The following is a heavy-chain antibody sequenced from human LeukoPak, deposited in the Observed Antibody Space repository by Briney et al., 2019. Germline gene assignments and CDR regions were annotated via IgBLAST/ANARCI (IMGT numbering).Heavy chain of an antibody. CDR1: GSTFSGYE. D-gene: IGHD2-15*01. CDR2: ITSSGRTR. Sequence: GGSLRLSCAASGSTFSGYEMNWVRQAPGKGLEWVSYITSSGRTRYYADSVKGRFTLSRDNAKNSLYLQMNSLRAEDTAIYYCARESPHCSGVSCFFDYWGQGTLVTVSS. V-gene: IGHV3-48*03. J-gene: IGHJ4*02. CDR3: ARESPHCSGVSCFFDY.